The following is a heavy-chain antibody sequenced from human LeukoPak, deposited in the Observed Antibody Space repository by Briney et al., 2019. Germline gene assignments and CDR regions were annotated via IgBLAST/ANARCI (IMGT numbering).Heavy chain of an antibody. D-gene: IGHD1-26*01. CDR3: AKEEVGATTGDY. V-gene: IGHV3-30*18. Sequence: GGSLRLSCAASGFTFSSYGMHWVRQAPGKGLEWVAVISYDGSNKYYADSVKGRFTISRDNSKNTLYLQMNSLRAEDTAVYYCAKEEVGATTGDYWRQGTLVTVSS. CDR1: GFTFSSYG. J-gene: IGHJ4*02. CDR2: ISYDGSNK.